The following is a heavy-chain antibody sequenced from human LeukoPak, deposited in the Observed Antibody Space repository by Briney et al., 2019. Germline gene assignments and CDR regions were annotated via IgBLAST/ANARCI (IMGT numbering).Heavy chain of an antibody. CDR2: MNPNSGNT. Sequence: VASVKVSCKASGYTFTSYGISWVRQAPGQGLEWMGWMNPNSGNTGYAQKFQGRVTMTRNTSISTAYMELSSLRSEDTAVYYCARGGIAVAGTGFDYWGQGTLVTVSS. J-gene: IGHJ4*02. CDR1: GYTFTSYG. D-gene: IGHD6-19*01. V-gene: IGHV1-8*02. CDR3: ARGGIAVAGTGFDY.